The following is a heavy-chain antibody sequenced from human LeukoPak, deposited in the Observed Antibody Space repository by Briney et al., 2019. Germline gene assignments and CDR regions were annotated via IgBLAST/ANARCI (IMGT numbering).Heavy chain of an antibody. D-gene: IGHD2-2*02. Sequence: ASVRVSCKASGYTFTGYHMHWVRQAPGQGLEWMGWINPNSGGTNYAQKFQGRVTMTRDTSISTAYMELSRLRSDDTAVYYCARDLLGYCGSTSCNIDYWGQGTLVTVSS. CDR2: INPNSGGT. V-gene: IGHV1-2*02. J-gene: IGHJ4*02. CDR3: ARDLLGYCGSTSCNIDY. CDR1: GYTFTGYH.